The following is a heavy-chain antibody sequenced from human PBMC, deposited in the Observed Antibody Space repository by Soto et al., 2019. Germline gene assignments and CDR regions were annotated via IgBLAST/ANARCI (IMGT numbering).Heavy chain of an antibody. J-gene: IGHJ3*02. D-gene: IGHD3-22*01. CDR3: ARDLFVGYSGSGAFDI. Sequence: SETLSLTCTVSGGSISSYYWSWIRQPPGKGLEWIGYIYYSGSTNYNPSLKSRVTISVDTSKNQFSLKLSSVTAADTAVYYCARDLFVGYSGSGAFDIWGQGTMVTVSS. CDR1: GGSISSYY. CDR2: IYYSGST. V-gene: IGHV4-59*01.